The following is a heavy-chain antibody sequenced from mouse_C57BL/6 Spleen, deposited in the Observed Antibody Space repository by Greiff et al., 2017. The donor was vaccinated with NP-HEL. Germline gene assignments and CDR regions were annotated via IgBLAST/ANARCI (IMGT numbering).Heavy chain of an antibody. J-gene: IGHJ1*03. V-gene: IGHV5-17*01. CDR1: GFTFSDYG. D-gene: IGHD1-1*01. CDR3: AKDHYYGSSYGYFDV. CDR2: ISSGSSTI. Sequence: EVKVVESGGGLVKPGGSLKLSCAASGFTFSDYGMHWVRQAPEKGLEWVAYISSGSSTIYYADTVKGRFTISRDNAKNTLSLQMTSLRSEDTAMYYCAKDHYYGSSYGYFDVWGTGTTVTVSS.